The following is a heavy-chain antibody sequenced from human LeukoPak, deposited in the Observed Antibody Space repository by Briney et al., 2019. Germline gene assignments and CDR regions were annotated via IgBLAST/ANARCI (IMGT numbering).Heavy chain of an antibody. CDR1: GFTFHNYA. V-gene: IGHV3-30*09. Sequence: GGSLRLSCAASGFTFHNYAMHWVRQAPGKGLEWAAVMSYDGSNEYYADSVKGRFAISRDNAKNSLYLQMNSLRAEDTAVYYCARDIDIAVAGGGYWGREPWSPSPQ. CDR3: ARDIDIAVAGGGY. CDR2: MSYDGSNE. J-gene: IGHJ4*02. D-gene: IGHD6-19*01.